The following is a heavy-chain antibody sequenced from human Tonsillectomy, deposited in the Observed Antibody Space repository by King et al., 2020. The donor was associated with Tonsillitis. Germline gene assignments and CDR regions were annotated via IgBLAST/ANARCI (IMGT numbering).Heavy chain of an antibody. D-gene: IGHD7-27*01. V-gene: IGHV4-39*07. J-gene: IGHJ6*02. Sequence: QLQESGPGLVKPSETLSLTCTVSGGSISSSSYFWGWIRQPPGKGLEYIGMIYYSGGINYNPSLKSRVTMSLDTSKNQFSLTKCSVTAAETAVYYCATDWGSDYYGMDVWGQGTTFTVSS. CDR3: ATDWGSDYYGMDV. CDR2: IYYSGGI. CDR1: GGSISSSSYF.